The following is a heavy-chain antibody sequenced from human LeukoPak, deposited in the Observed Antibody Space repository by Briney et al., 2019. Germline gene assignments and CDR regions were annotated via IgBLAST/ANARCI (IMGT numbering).Heavy chain of an antibody. CDR2: INHSGST. D-gene: IGHD6-13*01. CDR3: ARGQYNSSWYDY. V-gene: IGHV4-34*01. Sequence: SETLSLTCAVYGGSFSGYYWSWIRQPPGKGLEWIGEINHSGSTNYNPSLKSRATISVDTSKNQFSLKLSSVTAADTAVYYCARGQYNSSWYDYWGQGTLVTVSS. CDR1: GGSFSGYY. J-gene: IGHJ4*02.